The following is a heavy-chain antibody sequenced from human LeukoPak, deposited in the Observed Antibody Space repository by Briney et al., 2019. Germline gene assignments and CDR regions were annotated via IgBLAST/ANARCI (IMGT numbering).Heavy chain of an antibody. CDR3: ARDPSGGSSWSLFDAFDI. CDR1: GFTFRSYS. J-gene: IGHJ3*02. Sequence: GGSLRLSCAASGFTFRSYSMHWVRQAPGKGLEWVAVISYDGSNKYYADSVKGRFTISRDNSKNTLSLQMNSLRAEDTSVYYCARDPSGGSSWSLFDAFDIWGQGTRVTVSS. D-gene: IGHD6-13*01. CDR2: ISYDGSNK. V-gene: IGHV3-30-3*01.